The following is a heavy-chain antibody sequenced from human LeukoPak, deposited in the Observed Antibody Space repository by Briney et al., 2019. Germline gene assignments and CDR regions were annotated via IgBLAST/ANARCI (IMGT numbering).Heavy chain of an antibody. CDR3: ARRRGPSGYDYYYYGMDV. CDR1: GYSFTSYW. D-gene: IGHD5-12*01. CDR2: IYPGDSDT. J-gene: IGHJ6*02. Sequence: GESLKISCKGSGYSFTSYWIGWVRQMPGKGLEWMGIIYPGDSDTRYSPSFQGQVTISADKSISTAYLQWSSLKASDTAMYYCARRRGPSGYDYYYYGMDVWGQGTTVTVSS. V-gene: IGHV5-51*01.